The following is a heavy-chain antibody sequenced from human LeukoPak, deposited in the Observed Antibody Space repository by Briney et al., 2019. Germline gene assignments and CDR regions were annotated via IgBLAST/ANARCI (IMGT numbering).Heavy chain of an antibody. V-gene: IGHV4-59*11. CDR3: ARLRRGISSAFDP. Sequence: SETLSLTCTVSGGSISSHYWSWIRQPPGKGLEWIGYIYYSGSTNYNPSLKSRVTISVDTSKNQFSLKLSSVTAADTAVYYCARLRRGISSAFDPWGQGTLVTVSS. D-gene: IGHD5-18*01. CDR1: GGSISSHY. CDR2: IYYSGST. J-gene: IGHJ5*02.